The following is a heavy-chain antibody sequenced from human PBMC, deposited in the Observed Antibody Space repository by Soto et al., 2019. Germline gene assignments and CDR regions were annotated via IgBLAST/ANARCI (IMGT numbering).Heavy chain of an antibody. J-gene: IGHJ6*02. V-gene: IGHV1-69*02. CDR3: AKAGGRGDDYDSYDMDV. CDR2: IIPILGIT. D-gene: IGHD6-13*01. Sequence: QVQLVQSGAEVKKPGSSVKVSCKASGGTFSSHTINWVRQAPGQGLEWMGRIIPILGITNYAQRFQGRVTIIADKFTSTAYMELSSLRSEDTAVYYCAKAGGRGDDYDSYDMDVWGQGTTVTVSS. CDR1: GGTFSSHT.